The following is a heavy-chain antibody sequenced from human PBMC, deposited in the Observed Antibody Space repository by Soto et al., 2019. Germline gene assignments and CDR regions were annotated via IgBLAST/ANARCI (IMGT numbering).Heavy chain of an antibody. Sequence: QGKLVQSGPEVKKPGGSVKVSCTASGYSFSGYDITWVRQAPGQGLEWLGWVSTSIRSTMSAEKLQGRLTMTTDTSTTTVYMELRGLTSDDTAVYYCARDSGAALYGEDALDIWGQGTMVSVSS. D-gene: IGHD3-10*01. CDR1: GYSFSGYD. V-gene: IGHV1-18*04. CDR3: ARDSGAALYGEDALDI. J-gene: IGHJ3*02. CDR2: VSTSIRST.